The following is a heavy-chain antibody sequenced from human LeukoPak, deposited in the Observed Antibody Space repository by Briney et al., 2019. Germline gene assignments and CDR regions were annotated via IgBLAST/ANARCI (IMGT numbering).Heavy chain of an antibody. D-gene: IGHD2/OR15-2a*01. Sequence: SETPSLTCTVSGGSINNYYWSWIRQPAGKGLEWIGRIYSSGSTNYNPSLKRRVTVSLDTSKNQFSLRLSSVTAADTAIYYCVRECQGANCFLLFHIWGQGTMVTVSS. CDR2: IYSSGST. CDR3: VRECQGANCFLLFHI. CDR1: GGSINNYY. V-gene: IGHV4-4*07. J-gene: IGHJ3*02.